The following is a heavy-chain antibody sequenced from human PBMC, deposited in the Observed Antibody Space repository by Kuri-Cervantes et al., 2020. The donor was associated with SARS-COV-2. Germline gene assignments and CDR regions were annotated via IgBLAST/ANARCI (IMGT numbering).Heavy chain of an antibody. CDR3: AITSYSSGWYVSNYYYGMDV. D-gene: IGHD6-19*01. V-gene: IGHV1-18*01. Sequence: GGSLRLSCAASGFTFSSYGMHWVRQAPGKGLEWVGWISAYNGNTNYAQKLQGRVTMTTDTSTSTAYMELRSLRSDDTAVYYCAITSYSSGWYVSNYYYGMDVWGQGTTVTVSS. J-gene: IGHJ6*02. CDR1: GFTFSSYG. CDR2: ISAYNGNT.